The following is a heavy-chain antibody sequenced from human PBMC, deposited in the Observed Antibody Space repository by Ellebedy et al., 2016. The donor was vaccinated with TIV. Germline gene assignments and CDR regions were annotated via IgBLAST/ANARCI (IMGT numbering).Heavy chain of an antibody. CDR1: GYTFTSYY. J-gene: IGHJ6*04. CDR2: INPSGGST. CDR3: ATPSEDVLRYFDWLFSDYYYYYGMDV. Sequence: AASVKVSCKASGYTFTSYYMHWVRQAPGQGLEWMGIINPSGGSTSYAQKFQGRVTMTRDTSTSTVYMELSSLRSEDTAVYYCATPSEDVLRYFDWLFSDYYYYYGMDVWGKGTTVTVSS. D-gene: IGHD3-9*01. V-gene: IGHV1-46*01.